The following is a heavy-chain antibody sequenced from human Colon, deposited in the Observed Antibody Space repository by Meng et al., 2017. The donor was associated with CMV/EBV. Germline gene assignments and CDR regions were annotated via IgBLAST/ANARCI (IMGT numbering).Heavy chain of an antibody. D-gene: IGHD3-10*01. CDR3: ARWGFSGMFRASGRQAADWLDP. J-gene: IGHJ5*02. CDR2: IRQGGGDT. CDR1: GFSFTSFW. Sequence: GGSLRLSCAVAGFSFTSFWMAWVRQAPGKGLEWVAAIRQGGGDTYYGDSMKGRFTISRDNDKKILFLQMSSLRVEDTAVYYCARWGFSGMFRASGRQAADWLDPWGRGTLVTVSS. V-gene: IGHV3-7*01.